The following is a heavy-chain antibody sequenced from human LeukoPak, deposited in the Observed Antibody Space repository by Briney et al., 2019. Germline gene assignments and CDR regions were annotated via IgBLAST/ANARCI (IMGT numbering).Heavy chain of an antibody. J-gene: IGHJ4*02. Sequence: GGSLRLSCAASGFTFSSYAMSWVRQAPGKGLEWVSAISGSGGSTYYADSVKGRFTISRDNSKNTPYLQMNSLRAEDTAVYYCAKEGDDFWSGYSDYWGQGTLVTVSS. CDR1: GFTFSSYA. V-gene: IGHV3-23*01. CDR2: ISGSGGST. D-gene: IGHD3-3*01. CDR3: AKEGDDFWSGYSDY.